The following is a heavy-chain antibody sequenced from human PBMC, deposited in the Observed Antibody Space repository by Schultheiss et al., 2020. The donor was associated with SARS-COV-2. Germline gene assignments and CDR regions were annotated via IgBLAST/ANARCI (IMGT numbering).Heavy chain of an antibody. D-gene: IGHD5-12*01. CDR3: ARGFWYSGYDPPFDY. J-gene: IGHJ4*02. V-gene: IGHV3-NL1*01. CDR1: GFSFSSYG. Sequence: GGSLRLSCAASGFSFSSYGMHWVRQAPGKGLEWLSRIDNGGSSTIYADSVKGRFTISRDNSKNTLYLQMNSLRAEDTAVYYCARGFWYSGYDPPFDYWGQGTLVTVSS. CDR2: IDNGGSST.